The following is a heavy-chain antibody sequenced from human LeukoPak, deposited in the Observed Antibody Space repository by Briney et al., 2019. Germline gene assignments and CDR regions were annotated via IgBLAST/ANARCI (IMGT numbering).Heavy chain of an antibody. CDR3: ASAAGYGDYGPNWFDP. J-gene: IGHJ5*02. D-gene: IGHD4-17*01. CDR2: IIPIFGTA. CDR1: GGTFSSYA. Sequence: ASVKVSCKASGGTFSSYAISWVRQAPGQGLEWMGGIIPIFGTANYAQKFQGRVTITADKSTSTAYMELSSLRSEDTAVYYCASAAGYGDYGPNWFDPWGQGTLVTVSS. V-gene: IGHV1-69*06.